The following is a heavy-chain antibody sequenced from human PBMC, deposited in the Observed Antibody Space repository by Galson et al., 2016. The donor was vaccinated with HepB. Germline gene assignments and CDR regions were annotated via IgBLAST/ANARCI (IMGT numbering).Heavy chain of an antibody. D-gene: IGHD3-3*01. CDR3: ARDDDIWSGYMTGGGLAP. V-gene: IGHV3-30-3*01. J-gene: IGHJ5*02. CDR2: ISYDGSNK. CDR1: GFTFSSYS. Sequence: SLRLSCAASGFTFSSYSMHWVRQAPGKGLEWVAVISYDGSNKYFADSVKGRFTISRDNSKNTLYLQMNNLRVEDTAVYYCARDDDIWSGYMTGGGLAPWGQGTLVTVSS.